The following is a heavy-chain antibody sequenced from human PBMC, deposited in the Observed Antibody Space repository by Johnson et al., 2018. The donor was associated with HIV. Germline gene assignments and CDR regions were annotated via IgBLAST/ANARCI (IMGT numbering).Heavy chain of an antibody. Sequence: VQLVESGGGVVRPGGSLRLSCAAAGFTFSSYWMSWVRQAPGKGLEWVANIKQGGSEKYYVASVKGRFSISRDNAKNSLYLQMNSLRAEDTAVYYCAGDMGTHAFDIWGQGTMVTVSS. CDR2: IKQGGSEK. D-gene: IGHD7-27*01. CDR1: GFTFSSYW. CDR3: AGDMGTHAFDI. J-gene: IGHJ3*02. V-gene: IGHV3-7*04.